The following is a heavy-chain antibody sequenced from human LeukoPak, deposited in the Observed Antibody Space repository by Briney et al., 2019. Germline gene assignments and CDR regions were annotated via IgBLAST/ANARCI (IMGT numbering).Heavy chain of an antibody. Sequence: GGSLRLSCVASGFTFTSYGMHWVRQAPGKGPEWVAVIRFDGSKTYYADSVKGRFTISRDNSKNTLYLQMNSLRAEDTAVYYCAKDTPLIGYASGWSRNFFDYWGQGTLVTVSS. V-gene: IGHV3-33*06. CDR3: AKDTPLIGYASGWSRNFFDY. J-gene: IGHJ4*02. D-gene: IGHD6-19*01. CDR1: GFTFTSYG. CDR2: IRFDGSKT.